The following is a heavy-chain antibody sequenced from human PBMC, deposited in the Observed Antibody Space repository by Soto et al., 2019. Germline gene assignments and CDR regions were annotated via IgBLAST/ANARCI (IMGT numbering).Heavy chain of an antibody. CDR1: GFTFSTYW. CDR2: IKPDESEK. CDR3: ARDGSGYTYD. Sequence: EVQLVESGGDLVQPGGSLRLSCAASGFTFSTYWMGWVRQAPGKGLEWVANIKPDESEKYYLDSVKGRFTISRDNAKNSLYLQMNILRAEDTAVYYCARDGSGYTYDWGQGTLVTVSS. V-gene: IGHV3-7*05. D-gene: IGHD5-18*01. J-gene: IGHJ4*02.